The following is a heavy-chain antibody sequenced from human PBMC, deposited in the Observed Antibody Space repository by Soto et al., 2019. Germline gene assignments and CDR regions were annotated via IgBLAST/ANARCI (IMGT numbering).Heavy chain of an antibody. CDR1: GYTFTSYA. CDR2: INAGNGNT. Sequence: ASVKVSCKASGYTFTSYAMHWVRQAPGQGLEWMGWINAGNGNTRFSQNLQGRVTITRDTSARTVYMELSSLRSEDTAVYYCARGHLAVVPVASWFYYMDVWGKGTTVTVSS. J-gene: IGHJ6*03. V-gene: IGHV1-3*01. D-gene: IGHD2-2*01. CDR3: ARGHLAVVPVASWFYYMDV.